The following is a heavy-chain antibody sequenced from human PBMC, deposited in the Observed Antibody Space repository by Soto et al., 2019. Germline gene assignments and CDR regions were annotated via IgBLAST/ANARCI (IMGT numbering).Heavy chain of an antibody. CDR1: GFPFSSYG. J-gene: IGHJ2*01. CDR3: AKSGWGVVVPAVNWYFDL. D-gene: IGHD2-2*01. CDR2: ISYDGSNK. V-gene: IGHV3-30*18. Sequence: GSLRLSCAASGFPFSSYGMHWVRQAPGKRLEWVAVISYDGSNKYYADSVKGRFTISRDNSKNTLYLQRNSLRAEDTAVYYCAKSGWGVVVPAVNWYFDLWGRGTLVTVSS.